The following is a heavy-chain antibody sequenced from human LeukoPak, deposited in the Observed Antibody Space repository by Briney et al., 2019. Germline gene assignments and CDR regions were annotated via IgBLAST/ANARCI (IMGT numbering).Heavy chain of an antibody. Sequence: SETLSLTCTVSGDSISSHYWTWIRQPPGKGLEWIGYVHYTGSINYNPSLKSRVTISVDTSKNQFSLKLSSVTAADTAVYYCARHFYDSSFPMDYYGMDVWGQGTTVTVSS. J-gene: IGHJ6*02. V-gene: IGHV4-59*08. CDR2: VHYTGSI. CDR1: GDSISSHY. CDR3: ARHFYDSSFPMDYYGMDV. D-gene: IGHD3-22*01.